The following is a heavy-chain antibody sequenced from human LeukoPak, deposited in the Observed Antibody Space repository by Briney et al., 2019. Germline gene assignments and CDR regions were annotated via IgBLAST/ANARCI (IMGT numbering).Heavy chain of an antibody. V-gene: IGHV3-23*01. CDR3: AKDWLSYYDGTLDAFDI. CDR1: GFTFSSYA. J-gene: IGHJ3*02. D-gene: IGHD3-22*01. Sequence: LTGGSLRLSCAASGFTFSSYAMSWVRQAPGKGLEWVSAISGSGGSTYYADSVKGRFTISRDNSKNTLYLQMNSLRAEDTAVYYCAKDWLSYYDGTLDAFDIWGQGTMVTVSS. CDR2: ISGSGGST.